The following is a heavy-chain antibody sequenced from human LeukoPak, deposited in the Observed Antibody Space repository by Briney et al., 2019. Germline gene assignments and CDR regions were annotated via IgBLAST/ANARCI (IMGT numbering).Heavy chain of an antibody. D-gene: IGHD3-22*01. CDR2: INPNSGGT. CDR3: ARAKEYYYDSSGYYYFDY. Sequence: ASVKVSCKASGGTFSSYAISWVRQAPGQGLEWMGWINPNSGGTNYAQKFQGRVTMTRDTSISTAYMELSRLRSDDTAVYYCARAKEYYYDSSGYYYFDYWGQGTLVTVSS. V-gene: IGHV1-2*02. CDR1: GGTFSSYA. J-gene: IGHJ4*02.